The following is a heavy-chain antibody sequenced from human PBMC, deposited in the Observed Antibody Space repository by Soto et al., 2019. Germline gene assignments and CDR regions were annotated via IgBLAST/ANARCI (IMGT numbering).Heavy chain of an antibody. CDR2: ISGSGGSP. J-gene: IGHJ4*01. D-gene: IGHD2-15*01. Sequence: GVSLRLSCAAYGFTFNSYTMAWVRQAPGKGQEWVSSISGSGGSPSYADSVQGRFTISRDNSRNTLSLQMNSLRAEDTATYYFVKVRCSGNYWYVHAYWGHGSAVTVSS. CDR1: GFTFNSYT. V-gene: IGHV3-23*01. CDR3: VKVRCSGNYWYVHAY.